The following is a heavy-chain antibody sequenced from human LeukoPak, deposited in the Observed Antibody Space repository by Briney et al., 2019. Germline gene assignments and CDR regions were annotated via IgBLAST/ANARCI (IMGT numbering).Heavy chain of an antibody. Sequence: SETLSLTCTVSGGSISSGTFYWGWIRQPPGKGLEWIGSINHSGSTYCNPSLRSRVTMSVDTSKNHFSLKLSSVTAADTAVYFCLRFGSGRYQNSFVYWGHGTLVTVSS. J-gene: IGHJ4*01. D-gene: IGHD3-10*01. CDR1: GGSISSGTFY. CDR3: LRFGSGRYQNSFVY. V-gene: IGHV4-39*02. CDR2: INHSGST.